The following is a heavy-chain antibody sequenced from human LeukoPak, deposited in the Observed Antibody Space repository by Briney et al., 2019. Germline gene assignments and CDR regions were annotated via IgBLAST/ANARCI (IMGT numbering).Heavy chain of an antibody. CDR1: GGSFSGYH. Sequence: SETLSLTCAVFGGSFSGYHWTWIRQPPGKGLEWMGEVDHSGSTKYNSSLMRRVTISVDTSKNHYSLKLSSVAAADTAVYYCARRPDTSRNTALGVRDYYFYMDVWGKGTTVTVSS. CDR2: VDHSGST. CDR3: ARRPDTSRNTALGVRDYYFYMDV. V-gene: IGHV4-34*01. J-gene: IGHJ6*03. D-gene: IGHD2/OR15-2a*01.